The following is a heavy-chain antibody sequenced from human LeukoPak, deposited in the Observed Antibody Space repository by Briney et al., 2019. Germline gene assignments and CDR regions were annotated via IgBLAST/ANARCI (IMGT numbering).Heavy chain of an antibody. CDR2: MNSNSGNT. CDR3: ARALSWTTDSYYYMDV. Sequence: ASVKVSCKAAGYTFTSYDINWVRQATGHGLEWMGWMNSNSGNTGYAQKFQGRVTMTKNTSITTAYMELSSLRSEDTAVYYCARALSWTTDSYYYMDVWGKGTTVTVSS. CDR1: GYTFTSYD. V-gene: IGHV1-8*01. D-gene: IGHD3/OR15-3a*01. J-gene: IGHJ6*03.